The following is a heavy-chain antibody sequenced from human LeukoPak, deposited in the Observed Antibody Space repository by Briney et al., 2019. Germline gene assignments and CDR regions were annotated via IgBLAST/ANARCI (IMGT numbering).Heavy chain of an antibody. CDR2: ISSSGSTI. Sequence: GGSLRLSCGASGFIFSDFEMNWVRQAQGKGLEWVAYISSSGSTIYYADSLRGRFTVSRDNARNSLYLQMNSLRLEDTAVYYCAREDGEGIFYYMDVWGKGTTVTVS. CDR3: AREDGEGIFYYMDV. D-gene: IGHD2-21*01. J-gene: IGHJ6*03. V-gene: IGHV3-48*03. CDR1: GFIFSDFE.